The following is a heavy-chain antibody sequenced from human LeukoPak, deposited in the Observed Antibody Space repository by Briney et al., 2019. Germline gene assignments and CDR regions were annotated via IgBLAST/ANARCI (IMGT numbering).Heavy chain of an antibody. V-gene: IGHV3-48*01. Sequence: PGGSLSLSCAASGFTFSSYSMNWVRQAPGKGLEWVSYISSSSSTIYYADSVKGRFTISRDNAKNSLYLQMNSLRAEDTAVYYCARGDYYDSSGYYYDYYWGQGTLVTVSS. J-gene: IGHJ4*02. CDR2: ISSSSSTI. D-gene: IGHD3-22*01. CDR1: GFTFSSYS. CDR3: ARGDYYDSSGYYYDYY.